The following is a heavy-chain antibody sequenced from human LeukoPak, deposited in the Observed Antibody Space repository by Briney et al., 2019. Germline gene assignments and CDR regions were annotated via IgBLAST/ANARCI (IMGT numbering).Heavy chain of an antibody. V-gene: IGHV1-18*01. CDR3: ARALSYWSQNWGSPFEY. J-gene: IGHJ4*02. D-gene: IGHD7-27*01. CDR1: GYTFTSYG. Sequence: GASVKVSCKASGYTFTSYGISWVRQAPGQGLEWMRWISAYNGNTNYAQKLQGRVTMTTDTSTSTAYMELRSLRSDDTAVYYCARALSYWSQNWGSPFEYWGQGTLVTVSS. CDR2: ISAYNGNT.